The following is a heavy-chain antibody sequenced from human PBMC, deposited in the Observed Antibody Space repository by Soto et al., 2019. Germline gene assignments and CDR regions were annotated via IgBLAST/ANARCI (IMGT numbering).Heavy chain of an antibody. D-gene: IGHD2-15*01. J-gene: IGHJ4*02. CDR2: ISYDGSNK. CDR3: ARDRSTLFDY. CDR1: GFTFSSYG. Sequence: GGSLRLSCAASGFTFSSYGMHWVRQAPGKGLEWVAVISYDGSNKYYVDSVKGRFTISRDNAKNSLYLQMSSLRAEDTAVYYCARDRSTLFDYWGQGTLVTVSS. V-gene: IGHV3-30*03.